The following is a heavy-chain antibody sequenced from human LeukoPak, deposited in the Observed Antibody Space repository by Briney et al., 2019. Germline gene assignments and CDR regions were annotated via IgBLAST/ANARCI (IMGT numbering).Heavy chain of an antibody. CDR3: ASTPRTFGVVTKYYFDY. J-gene: IGHJ4*02. CDR1: GGSISSHY. D-gene: IGHD3-3*01. CDR2: IYYSGST. Sequence: SETLSLTCTVSGGSISSHYWSWIRQPPGKGLEWIGYIYYSGSTNYNSSLKSRVTISVDTSKNQFSLKLSSVTAADTAVYYCASTPRTFGVVTKYYFDYWGQGTLVTVSS. V-gene: IGHV4-59*11.